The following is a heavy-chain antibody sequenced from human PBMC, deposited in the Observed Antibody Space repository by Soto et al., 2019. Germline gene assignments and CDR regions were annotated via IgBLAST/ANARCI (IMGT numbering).Heavy chain of an antibody. J-gene: IGHJ3*02. V-gene: IGHV4-39*07. CDR2: IYHSGNA. CDR1: GDSISNSRFY. Sequence: SETLSLTCSVSGDSISNSRFYWAWIRQPPGEGLEWIGSIYHSGNAYYNPSLKSRVTISVDTSKNQFSLKLSSVTAADTAVYYCARTYDGSGPNSGGYGFDIWGQGTMVTVSS. D-gene: IGHD3-22*01. CDR3: ARTYDGSGPNSGGYGFDI.